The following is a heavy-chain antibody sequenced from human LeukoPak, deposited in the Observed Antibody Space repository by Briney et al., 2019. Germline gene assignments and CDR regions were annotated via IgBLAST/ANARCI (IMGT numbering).Heavy chain of an antibody. D-gene: IGHD5-24*01. Sequence: PSQTLSLTCTVSGGPIAIGGYYWSWIRQHPGKGLEWIGYTYYSGRTYYNPSLESRGIISVDTSKKQFSLRLTSVTAADTAVYYCARHRAMATVGDYFDSWGQGTLVTVSS. V-gene: IGHV4-31*03. J-gene: IGHJ4*02. CDR3: ARHRAMATVGDYFDS. CDR1: GGPIAIGGYY. CDR2: TYYSGRT.